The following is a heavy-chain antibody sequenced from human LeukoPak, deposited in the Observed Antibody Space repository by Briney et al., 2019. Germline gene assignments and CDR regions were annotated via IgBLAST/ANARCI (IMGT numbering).Heavy chain of an antibody. J-gene: IGHJ5*02. CDR2: ISSSSSYI. CDR1: GFTFSSYS. D-gene: IGHD6-19*01. Sequence: GGSLRLSCAASGFTFSSYSMNWVRQAPGKGLEWVSSISSSSSYIYYADSVKGRFTISRDNAKNSLYLQMNSLRAEDTAVYYCARGADTGYSSDSWGQGTLVTVSS. V-gene: IGHV3-21*01. CDR3: ARGADTGYSSDS.